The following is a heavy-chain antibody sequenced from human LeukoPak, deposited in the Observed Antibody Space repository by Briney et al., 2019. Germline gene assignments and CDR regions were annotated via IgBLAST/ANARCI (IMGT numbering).Heavy chain of an antibody. D-gene: IGHD6-19*01. V-gene: IGHV3-7*01. CDR3: AKDDRWYSSGLTVYYFDY. CDR2: IKQDGSEK. Sequence: GGSLRLSCAASGFTFSSYWMSWVRQAPGKGLEWVANIKQDGSEKYYVDSVKGRFTISRDNAKNSLYLQMNSLRAEDTAVYYCAKDDRWYSSGLTVYYFDYWGQGTLLTVSS. J-gene: IGHJ4*02. CDR1: GFTFSSYW.